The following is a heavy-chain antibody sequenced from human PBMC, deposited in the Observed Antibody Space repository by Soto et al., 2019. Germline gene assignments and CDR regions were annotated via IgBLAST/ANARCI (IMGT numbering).Heavy chain of an antibody. V-gene: IGHV1-3*01. CDR3: ARELNGIAVAGMIDY. CDR1: GYTFTSYA. Sequence: ASVKVACKASGYTFTSYAMHWVRQAHGQRLEWMGWINAGNGNTKYSQKFQGRVTITRDTSASTAYMELSSLRSEDTAVYYCARELNGIAVAGMIDYWGQGTLVTVSS. D-gene: IGHD6-19*01. J-gene: IGHJ4*02. CDR2: INAGNGNT.